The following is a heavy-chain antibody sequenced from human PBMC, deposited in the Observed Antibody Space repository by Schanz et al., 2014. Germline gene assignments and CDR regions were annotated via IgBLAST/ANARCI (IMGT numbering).Heavy chain of an antibody. CDR3: ARDAVALVPEYFMDV. D-gene: IGHD2-15*01. Sequence: VQLVQSGGGLVQPGGSLRLSCVASGVTFSRFGMHWVRQAPGKGPEWVALVWSDGNTKYYVDSVKGRFTISRDNSMNTLHLQMDGLRVEDTAVYYCARDAVALVPEYFMDVWGKGTPVTVSS. V-gene: IGHV3-33*08. J-gene: IGHJ6*03. CDR2: VWSDGNTK. CDR1: GVTFSRFG.